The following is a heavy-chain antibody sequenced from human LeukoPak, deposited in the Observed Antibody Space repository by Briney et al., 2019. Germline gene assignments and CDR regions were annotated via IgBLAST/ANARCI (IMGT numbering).Heavy chain of an antibody. V-gene: IGHV3-30*18. CDR3: AKPLRSGAGMYYYGSGNYFDY. D-gene: IGHD3-10*01. J-gene: IGHJ4*02. CDR1: GFTFSSYG. CDR2: ISYDGSNK. Sequence: GGSLRLSCAASGFTFSSYGMHWVRQAPGKGLEWVAVISYDGSNKYYADSVKGRFTISRDNSKNTLYLQMNSLRAEDTAVYYCAKPLRSGAGMYYYGSGNYFDYWGQGTLVTVSS.